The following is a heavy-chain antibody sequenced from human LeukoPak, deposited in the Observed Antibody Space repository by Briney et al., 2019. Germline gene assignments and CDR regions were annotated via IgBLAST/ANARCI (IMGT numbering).Heavy chain of an antibody. CDR1: GFTFSSYL. J-gene: IGHJ6*02. CDR3: ARGSGYAYPYGMDV. Sequence: GGSLRLSCAASGFTFSSYLMSWVRQAPGKGLEWVANIKQDGSEKYYVDSVKGRFTISRDNAKNSLYLQMNSLRAEDTAVYYCARGSGYAYPYGMDVWGQGTTVTVSS. CDR2: IKQDGSEK. V-gene: IGHV3-7*01. D-gene: IGHD5-12*01.